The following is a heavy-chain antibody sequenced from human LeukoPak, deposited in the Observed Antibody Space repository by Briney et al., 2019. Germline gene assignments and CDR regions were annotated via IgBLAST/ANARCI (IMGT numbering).Heavy chain of an antibody. Sequence: ASVKVSCKASGGTFSSYAISWVRQAPGQGLEWMGGIIPIFGTANYAQKFQGGVTITADESTSTAYMELSSLRSEDTAVYYCARVNGVTYYYDSSGYYENWFDPWGQGTLVTVSS. J-gene: IGHJ5*02. V-gene: IGHV1-69*13. CDR2: IIPIFGTA. D-gene: IGHD3-22*01. CDR3: ARVNGVTYYYDSSGYYENWFDP. CDR1: GGTFSSYA.